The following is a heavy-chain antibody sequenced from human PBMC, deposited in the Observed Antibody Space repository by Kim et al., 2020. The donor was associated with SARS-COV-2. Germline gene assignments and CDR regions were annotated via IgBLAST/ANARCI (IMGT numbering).Heavy chain of an antibody. CDR2: IWYDGSNK. D-gene: IGHD6-19*01. V-gene: IGHV3-33*06. Sequence: GGSLRLSCAASGFTFSSYGMHWVRQAPGKGLEWVAVIWYDGSNKYYADSVKGRFTISRDNSKNTLYLQMNSLRAEDTAVYYCAKDRAWAVAGTPRYFDYWGQGTLGTVSS. J-gene: IGHJ4*02. CDR3: AKDRAWAVAGTPRYFDY. CDR1: GFTFSSYG.